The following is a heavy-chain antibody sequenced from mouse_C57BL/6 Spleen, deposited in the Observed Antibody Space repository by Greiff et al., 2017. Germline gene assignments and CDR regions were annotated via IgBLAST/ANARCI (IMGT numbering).Heavy chain of an antibody. Sequence: QVQLKQSGAELARPGASVKMSCKASGYTFTSYTMHWVKQRPGQGLEWIGYINPSSGYTQYNQKVKDKATLTADKSSSTAYMQLSSLTSEDSAVYYCARYTQGAMDYWGQGTSVTVSS. CDR1: GYTFTSYT. V-gene: IGHV1-4*01. CDR2: INPSSGYT. J-gene: IGHJ4*01. CDR3: ARYTQGAMDY.